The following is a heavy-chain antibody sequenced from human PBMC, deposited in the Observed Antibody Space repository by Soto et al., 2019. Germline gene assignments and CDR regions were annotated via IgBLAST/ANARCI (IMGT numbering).Heavy chain of an antibody. CDR2: INHSGST. Sequence: QVQLQQWGAGLLKPSETLSLTCAVYGGSFSGYYWSWIRQPPGKGLEWIGEINHSGSTNYNPSLKSRVTISVDTSKNQFSLKLSSVTAADTAVYYCGRGRTYSSSWYVLGPHNSPSGSYDYWGQGTLVTVSS. D-gene: IGHD6-13*01. CDR1: GGSFSGYY. J-gene: IGHJ4*02. CDR3: GRGRTYSSSWYVLGPHNSPSGSYDY. V-gene: IGHV4-34*01.